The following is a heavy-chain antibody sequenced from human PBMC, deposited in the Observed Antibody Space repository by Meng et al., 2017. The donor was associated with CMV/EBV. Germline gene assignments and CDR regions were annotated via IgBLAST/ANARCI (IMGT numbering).Heavy chain of an antibody. J-gene: IGHJ4*02. CDR2: IIPIFGTA. CDR3: AFSDCSSTSCWFDY. V-gene: IGHV1-69*05. CDR1: GGTFSSYA. D-gene: IGHD2-2*01. Sequence: SVKVSCKASGGTFSSYAISWVRQAPGQGLEWMGGIIPIFGTANYAQKFQGRVTITTDESTSTAYMKLSSLRSEDTAVYYCAFSDCSSTSCWFDYWGQGTLVTVSS.